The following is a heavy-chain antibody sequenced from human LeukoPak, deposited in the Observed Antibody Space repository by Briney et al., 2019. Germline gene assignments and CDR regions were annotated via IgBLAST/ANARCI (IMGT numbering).Heavy chain of an antibody. J-gene: IGHJ4*02. Sequence: GASVKVSCRASGFTFTSYGITWVRQAPGQGLEWMGGIIPIFGTANYAQKFQGRVTITADESTSTAYMELSSLRSEDTAVYYCARGDYYDSSGSRSGFDYWGQGTLVTVSS. V-gene: IGHV1-69*13. CDR1: GFTFTSYG. CDR2: IIPIFGTA. D-gene: IGHD3-22*01. CDR3: ARGDYYDSSGSRSGFDY.